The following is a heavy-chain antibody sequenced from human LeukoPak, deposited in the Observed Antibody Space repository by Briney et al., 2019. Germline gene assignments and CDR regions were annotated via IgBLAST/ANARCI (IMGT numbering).Heavy chain of an antibody. Sequence: GGSLRLSCAASGFTFSSYSMNWVRQAPGKGLEWVSFISSSSSYIYYADSVKGRFTISRDNAKNSLYLQMNSLRAEDTAVYYCARDEKYYYDSSGYYYGDYWGQGTLVTVSS. CDR1: GFTFSSYS. CDR3: ARDEKYYYDSSGYYYGDY. V-gene: IGHV3-21*01. J-gene: IGHJ4*02. D-gene: IGHD3-22*01. CDR2: ISSSSSYI.